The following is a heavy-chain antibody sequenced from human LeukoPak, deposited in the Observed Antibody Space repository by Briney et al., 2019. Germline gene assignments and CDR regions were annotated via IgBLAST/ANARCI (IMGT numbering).Heavy chain of an antibody. J-gene: IGHJ4*02. CDR3: ARGKGIAVPADY. V-gene: IGHV3-11*06. D-gene: IGHD6-19*01. Sequence: GGSLRLSCAASGFTFSDYYMSWIRQAPGKGLEWVSYISSSSSYTNYADSVKGRFTISRDNAKNSLYLQMNSLRAEDTAVYYCARGKGIAVPADYWGQGTLVTVSS. CDR2: ISSSSSYT. CDR1: GFTFSDYY.